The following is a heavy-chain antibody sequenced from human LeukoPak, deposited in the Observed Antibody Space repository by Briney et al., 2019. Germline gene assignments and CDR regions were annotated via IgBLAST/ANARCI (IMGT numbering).Heavy chain of an antibody. Sequence: GGSLRLSCAASGFTFSSYWMSWVRQAPGKGLEWVANIKQDGSEKYYVDSVKGRFTISRDNAKNSLYLQMNSLRAEDTAVYYCARIGFGSGSYLGSWYNWFDPWGQGTLVTVSS. V-gene: IGHV3-7*01. CDR3: ARIGFGSGSYLGSWYNWFDP. CDR1: GFTFSSYW. J-gene: IGHJ5*02. CDR2: IKQDGSEK. D-gene: IGHD3-10*01.